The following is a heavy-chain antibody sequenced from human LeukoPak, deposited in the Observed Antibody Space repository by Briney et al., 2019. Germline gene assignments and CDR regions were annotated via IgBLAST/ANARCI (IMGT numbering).Heavy chain of an antibody. CDR2: MKEAGGEK. J-gene: IGHJ2*01. CDR1: GFIFSPYW. CDR3: ARVRTEWYIDL. V-gene: IGHV3-7*01. Sequence: PGGSLRLSCAASGFIFSPYWVTWVRQAPGMGLEWVANMKEAGGEKFYVDSVRGRFTISRDNAKNSLYLQMNSLRVEDTGVYYCARVRTEWYIDLWGRGTLVTVST. D-gene: IGHD2-8*02.